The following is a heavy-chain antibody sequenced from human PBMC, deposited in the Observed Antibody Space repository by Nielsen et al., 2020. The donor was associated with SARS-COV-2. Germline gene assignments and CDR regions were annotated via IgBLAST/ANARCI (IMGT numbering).Heavy chain of an antibody. V-gene: IGHV4-59*08. Sequence: SETLSLICTVSGGSISTYYWSWIRQSPGKGVEWIAQVSYSGRTDYNPSLSLERRVTISVDTSKNQVSLQLSSVTAADTALYYCARQWGRGWYFDLWGRGTLVTVSS. D-gene: IGHD3-16*01. CDR1: GGSISTYY. CDR3: ARQWGRGWYFDL. J-gene: IGHJ2*01. CDR2: VSYSGRT.